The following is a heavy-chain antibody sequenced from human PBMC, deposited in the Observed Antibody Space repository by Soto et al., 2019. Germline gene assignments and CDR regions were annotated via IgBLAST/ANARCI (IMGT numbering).Heavy chain of an antibody. V-gene: IGHV4-59*01. Sequence: PSETLSLTCTVSGGSISSYYWSWIRQPPGKGREWIGYIYYSGSTNYNPSLKSRVTISVDTPKNQFSLKLSSVTAADTAVYYCARTWLGEIGAFDIWGQGTMVTVSS. J-gene: IGHJ3*02. CDR3: ARTWLGEIGAFDI. CDR1: GGSISSYY. D-gene: IGHD3-10*01. CDR2: IYYSGST.